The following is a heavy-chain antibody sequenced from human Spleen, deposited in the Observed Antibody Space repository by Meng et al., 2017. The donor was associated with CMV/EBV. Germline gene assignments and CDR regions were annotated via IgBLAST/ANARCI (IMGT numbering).Heavy chain of an antibody. CDR2: INPDGSLT. CDR3: AKDKGRYCSSNSCFPYDY. J-gene: IGHJ4*02. V-gene: IGHV3-74*01. D-gene: IGHD2-2*01. Sequence: GESLKISCVASGFTFSNQWMRWVRQVPGKGLVWVSNINPDGSLTSYADFAKGRFTISRDNSKNTLYLQMNSLRAEDTAVYYCAKDKGRYCSSNSCFPYDYWGQGTLVTVSS. CDR1: GFTFSNQW.